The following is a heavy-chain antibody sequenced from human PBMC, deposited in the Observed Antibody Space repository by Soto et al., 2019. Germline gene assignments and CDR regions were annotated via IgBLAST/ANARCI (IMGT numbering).Heavy chain of an antibody. Sequence: QVQLQQWGAGLLKPSETLSLTCAVYGGSFSGYYWSWIRQPPGKGLEWIGEINHSGSTNYNPSLKSRVTISVDTSKNQFSLKLSSVTAADTAVYYCARVGTMGRGVKDYWGQGTLVTVSS. CDR2: INHSGST. V-gene: IGHV4-34*01. CDR3: ARVGTMGRGVKDY. CDR1: GGSFSGYY. D-gene: IGHD3-10*01. J-gene: IGHJ4*02.